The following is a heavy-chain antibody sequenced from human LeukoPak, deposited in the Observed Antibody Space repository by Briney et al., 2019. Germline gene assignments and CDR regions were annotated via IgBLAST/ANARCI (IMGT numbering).Heavy chain of an antibody. V-gene: IGHV3-23*01. J-gene: IGHJ4*02. Sequence: GGSLRLSCAASGFTFSNYAMSWVRQAPGKGLEWVSAVSGRDTSTYYTAPVKGRFTISRNNSKNTLYLQMNSLSAGDTAIYYCAKWEDYDVLTGYYDSDYWGQGTLVTVSS. CDR3: AKWEDYDVLTGYYDSDY. CDR1: GFTFSNYA. D-gene: IGHD3-9*01. CDR2: VSGRDTST.